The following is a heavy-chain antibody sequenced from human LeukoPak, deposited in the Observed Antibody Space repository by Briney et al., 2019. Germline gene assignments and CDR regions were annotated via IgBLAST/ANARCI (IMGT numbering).Heavy chain of an antibody. CDR1: GYTFTSYG. CDR2: ISAYNGNT. J-gene: IGHJ4*02. V-gene: IGHV1-18*01. Sequence: ASVKVSCKASGYTFTSYGISWVRQAPGQGLEWMGWISAYNGNTNYAQKLQGRVTMTTDTSTSTAYMELRSLRSDDTAVYYCARDSTSFTIFGVVTSDYWGQGTLVTVS. CDR3: ARDSTSFTIFGVVTSDY. D-gene: IGHD3-3*01.